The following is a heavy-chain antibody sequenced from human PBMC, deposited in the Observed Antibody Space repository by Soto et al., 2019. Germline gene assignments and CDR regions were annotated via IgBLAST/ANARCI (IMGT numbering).Heavy chain of an antibody. J-gene: IGHJ4*01. CDR2: ISSDGQTK. CDR1: GFSFSTFG. V-gene: IGHV3-30*18. Sequence: GGSLRLSCVASGFSFSTFGIHWVRQAPGKGLEWVGVISSDGQTKYYADSVKGRFTISRDNSKNTLYLQMDSLRPEDTAAYYCAKEIAVAGDLDYWGHGTLVTVSS. CDR3: AKEIAVAGDLDY. D-gene: IGHD6-19*01.